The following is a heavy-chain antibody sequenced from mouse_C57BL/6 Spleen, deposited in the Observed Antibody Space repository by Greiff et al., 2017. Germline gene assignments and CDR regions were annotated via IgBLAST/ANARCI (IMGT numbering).Heavy chain of an antibody. CDR1: GFTFSDYY. CDR3: ARVSGEGYFDY. Sequence: EVKVVESEGGLVQPGSSMKLSCTASGFTFSDYYMAWVRQVPEKGLEWVANINYDGSSTYYLDSLKSRFIISRDNAKNILYLQMSSLKSEDTATYYCARVSGEGYFDYWGQGTTLTVSS. D-gene: IGHD3-1*01. CDR2: INYDGSST. J-gene: IGHJ2*01. V-gene: IGHV5-16*01.